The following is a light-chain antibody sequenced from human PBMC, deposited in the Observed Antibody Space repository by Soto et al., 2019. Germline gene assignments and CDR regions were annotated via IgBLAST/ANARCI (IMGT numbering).Light chain of an antibody. CDR1: QSIGKY. J-gene: IGKJ5*01. V-gene: IGKV1-39*01. Sequence: DIQMTQSPSSLSVSVGDRVTITCRASQSIGKYVHWYQVRPGRAPKLLIYSTSSLQSGVPSRFSGSGSGTDFTLTINSLQREDFATYYCQQSYSTVITFGQGTRLEIK. CDR3: QQSYSTVIT. CDR2: STS.